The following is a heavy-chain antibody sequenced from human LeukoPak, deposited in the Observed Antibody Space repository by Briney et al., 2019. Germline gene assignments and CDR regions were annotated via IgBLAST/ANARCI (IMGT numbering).Heavy chain of an antibody. CDR2: ISGSGGST. V-gene: IGHV3-23*01. CDR1: GFTFSSYA. Sequence: GGSLRLSCASSGFTFSSYAMSWVRQAPGKGLEWVSGISGSGGSTYYADSVKGRFTISRDNSKNTLYLQMNSLRAGDTAVYYCAKETDYGDHIDYWGQGTLVTVSS. D-gene: IGHD4-17*01. CDR3: AKETDYGDHIDY. J-gene: IGHJ4*02.